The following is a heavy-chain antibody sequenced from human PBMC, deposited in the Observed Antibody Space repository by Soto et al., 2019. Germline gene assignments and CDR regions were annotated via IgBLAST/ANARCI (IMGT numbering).Heavy chain of an antibody. Sequence: GGSLRLSSAASGFTFSDDNMSWFRQAPGKGLEWVSHISSSGTTIYYADSVKGRFTISRDNAKNSLYLQMNSLRAEDTAVYYCVRDERWRMCYWGQGTLVTVSS. CDR1: GFTFSDDN. CDR2: ISSSGTTI. CDR3: VRDERWRMCY. V-gene: IGHV3-11*01. J-gene: IGHJ4*02.